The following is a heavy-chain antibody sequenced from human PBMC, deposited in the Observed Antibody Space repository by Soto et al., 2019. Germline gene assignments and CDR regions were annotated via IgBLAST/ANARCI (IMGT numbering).Heavy chain of an antibody. CDR1: GFTFSSYA. D-gene: IGHD3-10*01. J-gene: IGHJ4*02. CDR3: EKPPPQIWFGELLILFDY. V-gene: IGHV3-23*01. CDR2: IRGSGGST. Sequence: EVQLLESGGGLVQPGGSLRLSCAASGFTFSSYAMSWVRQAPGKGLEWVSAIRGSGGSTYYADSVKGRFTISRDNSKNTLYLQMNSLRAEDTAVYYCEKPPPQIWFGELLILFDYWGQGTLVTVSS.